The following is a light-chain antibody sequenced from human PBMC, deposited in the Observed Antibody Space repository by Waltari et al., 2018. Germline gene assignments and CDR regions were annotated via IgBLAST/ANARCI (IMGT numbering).Light chain of an antibody. CDR3: QSSDRSGIYRV. CDR1: ASTVQS. J-gene: IGLJ2*01. Sequence: SYELTQPPSVSVFPGQTARITCSGDASTVQSAHWYQQKPGQAPVVVIYKDTERASGIPERFTGSSSGTEVTLTISGVQAEDEADYYCQSSDRSGIYRVFGRGTKLTVL. CDR2: KDT. V-gene: IGLV3-25*03.